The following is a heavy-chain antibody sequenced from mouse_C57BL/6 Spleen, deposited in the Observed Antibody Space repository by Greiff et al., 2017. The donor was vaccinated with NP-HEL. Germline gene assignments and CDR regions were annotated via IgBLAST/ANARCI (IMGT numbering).Heavy chain of an antibody. D-gene: IGHD1-1*01. J-gene: IGHJ2*01. V-gene: IGHV1-15*01. CDR2: IDPETGGT. CDR1: GYTFTDYE. CDR3: TRPYYYGSSYGY. Sequence: VKLQQSGAELVRPGASVTLSCKASGYTFTDYELHWVKQTPVHGLEWIGAIDPETGGTAYNQKFKGKAILTADKSSSTAYMELRSLTSEDSAVYYCTRPYYYGSSYGYWGQGTTLTVSS.